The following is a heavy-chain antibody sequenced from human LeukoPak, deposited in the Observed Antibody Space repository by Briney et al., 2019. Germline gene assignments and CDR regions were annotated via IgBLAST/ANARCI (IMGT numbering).Heavy chain of an antibody. J-gene: IGHJ1*01. D-gene: IGHD6-13*01. V-gene: IGHV3-30*04. Sequence: GGSLRLSCAASGFIFSNYAIHWVRQAPGRGLEWVAVISYDGSNKYYADSVKGRFTISRDNSKNTLYLQMNSLRAEDTALYYCAKDKGSSRRNANFHHWGQGTLVTVSS. CDR2: ISYDGSNK. CDR3: AKDKGSSRRNANFHH. CDR1: GFIFSNYA.